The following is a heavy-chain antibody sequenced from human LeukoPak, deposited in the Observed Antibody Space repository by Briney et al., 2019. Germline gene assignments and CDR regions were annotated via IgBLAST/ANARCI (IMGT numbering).Heavy chain of an antibody. V-gene: IGHV4-34*01. J-gene: IGHJ5*02. CDR3: ARWDIVFNWFDP. CDR1: GGSFSDYY. D-gene: IGHD2-15*01. CDR2: INHSGST. Sequence: SETLSLTCAVYGGSFSDYYWSWIRQPPGKGLEWIGEINHSGSTSYNPSLKSRVTISVDTSKNQFSLKLNSVTAADTAVYYCARWDIVFNWFDPWGQGTLVTVSS.